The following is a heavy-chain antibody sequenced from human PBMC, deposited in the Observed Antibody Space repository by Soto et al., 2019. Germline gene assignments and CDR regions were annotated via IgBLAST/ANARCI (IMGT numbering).Heavy chain of an antibody. Sequence: QVQLQESGPGLVKPSQTLSLTGTVSGGSISSGDYFWGWIRQPPGKGLEWIGYIYNSGSTYYKPSLKSGVTISVDTSKNQFSLMLSSVTAADTAVYYCSRVKAGVVYWGQGTLVTVFS. CDR1: GGSISSGDYF. D-gene: IGHD6-13*01. CDR3: SRVKAGVVY. CDR2: IYNSGST. V-gene: IGHV4-30-4*01. J-gene: IGHJ4*02.